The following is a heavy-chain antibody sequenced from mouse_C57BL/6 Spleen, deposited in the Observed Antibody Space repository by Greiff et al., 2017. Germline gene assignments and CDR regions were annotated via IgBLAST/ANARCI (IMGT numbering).Heavy chain of an antibody. J-gene: IGHJ4*01. CDR1: GFTFSDYY. D-gene: IGHD2-1*01. Sequence: EVMLVESEGGLVQPGSSMKLSCTASGFTFSDYYMAWVRQVPEKGLEWVANINYDGSSTYYLDSLKSRFIISRDNAKNILYLQMSSLKSEDTATYYCARDDYGRGGAMDYWGQGTSVTVSS. CDR2: INYDGSST. CDR3: ARDDYGRGGAMDY. V-gene: IGHV5-16*01.